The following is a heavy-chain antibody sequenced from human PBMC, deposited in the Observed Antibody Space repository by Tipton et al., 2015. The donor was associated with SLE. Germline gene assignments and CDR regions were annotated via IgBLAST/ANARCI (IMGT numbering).Heavy chain of an antibody. V-gene: IGHV4-61*05. J-gene: IGHJ4*02. Sequence: TLSLTCTVSGGSISSTVYYWSWIRQPPGKGLEWIGYVYYNGNTRYNPSPNSRVSISVDTSKNRFSLRLSFVTAADTAIYYCARHRFGDPYFFDYWGQGTLVTVST. CDR2: VYYNGNT. CDR3: ARHRFGDPYFFDY. D-gene: IGHD4-17*01. CDR1: GGSISSTVYY.